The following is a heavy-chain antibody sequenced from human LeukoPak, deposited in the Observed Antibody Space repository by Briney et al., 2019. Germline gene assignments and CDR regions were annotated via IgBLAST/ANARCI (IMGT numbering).Heavy chain of an antibody. Sequence: PSETLSLTCAVYGGSFSGYYWSWIRQPPGKGLEWIGEINHSGSTNYNPSLQSRVPISVDTSKNQFSLKLSSVTAADTAVYYCARGPPYSGCPDYWGQGTLVTVSS. V-gene: IGHV4-34*01. D-gene: IGHD1-26*01. CDR1: GGSFSGYY. J-gene: IGHJ4*02. CDR3: ARGPPYSGCPDY. CDR2: INHSGST.